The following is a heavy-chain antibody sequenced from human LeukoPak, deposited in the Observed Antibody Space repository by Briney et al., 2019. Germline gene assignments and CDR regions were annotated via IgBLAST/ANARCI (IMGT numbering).Heavy chain of an antibody. D-gene: IGHD1-26*01. Sequence: SVKVSSKASGYTFTGYYMHWVRQAPGQGLEWMGWINPNSGGTNYAQKFQGRVTMTRDTSISTAYMELSRLRSDDTAVYYCARDWVLRGATTLVAFDIWGQGTMVTVSS. CDR1: GYTFTGYY. V-gene: IGHV1-2*02. CDR3: ARDWVLRGATTLVAFDI. CDR2: INPNSGGT. J-gene: IGHJ3*02.